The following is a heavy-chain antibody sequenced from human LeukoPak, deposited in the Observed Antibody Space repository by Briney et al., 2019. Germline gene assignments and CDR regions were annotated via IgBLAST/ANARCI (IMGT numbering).Heavy chain of an antibody. CDR3: AREGAVGRYFDPPVDFDY. D-gene: IGHD3-9*01. Sequence: GGSLRLSCAASGFTFSSYWISWVRQAPGKGLEWVANIKQDGSEKYYVDSVKGRFTISRDNAKNSLYLQMNSLRAEDTAVYYCAREGAVGRYFDPPVDFDYWGQGTLVTVSS. J-gene: IGHJ4*02. V-gene: IGHV3-7*01. CDR2: IKQDGSEK. CDR1: GFTFSSYW.